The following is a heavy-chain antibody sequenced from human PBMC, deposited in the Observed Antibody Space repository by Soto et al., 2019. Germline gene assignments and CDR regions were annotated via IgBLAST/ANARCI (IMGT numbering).Heavy chain of an antibody. J-gene: IGHJ4*02. V-gene: IGHV1-69*17. D-gene: IGHD3-16*01. Sequence: QVQLVQSGAEVKRPGSSVKVSCESSGDTFNSYVISWVRQAPGQGLEWMGGIIPIIGVTHYAQKFQGRGTISALSSTGTAYMELTNLGFEDTVLYFCARESLGAKGADHWGQGTLVTVSS. CDR1: GDTFNSYV. CDR2: IIPIIGVT. CDR3: ARESLGAKGADH.